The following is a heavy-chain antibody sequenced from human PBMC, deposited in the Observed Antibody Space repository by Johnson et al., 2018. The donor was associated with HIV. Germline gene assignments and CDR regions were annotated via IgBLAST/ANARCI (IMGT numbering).Heavy chain of an antibody. J-gene: IGHJ3*02. D-gene: IGHD6-19*01. V-gene: IGHV3-64*01. CDR3: ARAPHPQWQCLPPGAFDI. Sequence: AISSNGGSTYYANSVKGRFTISRDNAKNSLYLQMNSLRAEDTAVYYCARAPHPQWQCLPPGAFDIWGQGTMVTVSS. CDR2: ISSNGGST.